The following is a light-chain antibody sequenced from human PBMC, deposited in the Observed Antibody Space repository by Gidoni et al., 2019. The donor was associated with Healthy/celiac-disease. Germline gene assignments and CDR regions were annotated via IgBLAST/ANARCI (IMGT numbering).Light chain of an antibody. CDR3: QRYNNWTLCT. Sequence: ETAMTQFSATLSVSLGVRANLPCRASESVSSNLAWYRQKPDQAPRLLIYGASTRATGIPARFSGSGSGTEFTLTISSLQSEDLAVYYCQRYNNWTLCTFGQGTKLEIK. CDR2: GAS. V-gene: IGKV3-15*01. CDR1: ESVSSN. J-gene: IGKJ2*02.